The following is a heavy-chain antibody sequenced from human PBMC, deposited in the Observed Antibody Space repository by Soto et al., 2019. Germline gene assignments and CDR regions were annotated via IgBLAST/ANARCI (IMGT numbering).Heavy chain of an antibody. CDR2: VSAGGDMT. CDR3: ARGDRGGSGSPASYYYSGLDV. D-gene: IGHD2-15*01. V-gene: IGHV3-23*01. Sequence: DVQLLESGGHLVQPGGSLRLSCAASGFTFSSYAMSWVRQATGKGLEWVSSVSAGGDMTYYSDSVKGRFTISRDNSNNVLFLQMNSLRIEDTALYYCARGDRGGSGSPASYYYSGLDVWCQGTTVTVS. J-gene: IGHJ6*02. CDR1: GFTFSSYA.